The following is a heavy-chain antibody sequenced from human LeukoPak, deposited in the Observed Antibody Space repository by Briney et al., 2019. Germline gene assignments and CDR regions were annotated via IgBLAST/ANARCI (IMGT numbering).Heavy chain of an antibody. CDR3: ARDLRRYSGYLRSYWFDP. J-gene: IGHJ5*02. D-gene: IGHD5-12*01. CDR1: GGSISSGSYY. CDR2: IYTSGST. V-gene: IGHV4-61*02. Sequence: PSETLSLTCTVSGGSISSGSYYWSWLRQPAGKGLEWIGRIYTSGSTNYNPSLKSRVTISVDTSKNQFSLKLSSVTAADTAVYYCARDLRRYSGYLRSYWFDPWGQGTLVTVPS.